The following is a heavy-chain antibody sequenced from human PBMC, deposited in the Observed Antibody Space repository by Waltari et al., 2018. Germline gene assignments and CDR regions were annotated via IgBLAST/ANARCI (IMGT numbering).Heavy chain of an antibody. D-gene: IGHD2-2*01. CDR1: EYTLTEFS. CDR2: IDPEDGET. CDR3: AIQKFHLLIWFDP. V-gene: IGHV1-24*01. J-gene: IGHJ5*02. Sequence: QVQLVQSGAEVKKPGAALKSSCKLSEYTLTEFSMHWVGQATGKGLEWMGGIDPEDGETIYAQKFQGRVTMTEDTSTDTAYMELSSLRSEYTAVYYCAIQKFHLLIWFDPWGQGTLVTVSS.